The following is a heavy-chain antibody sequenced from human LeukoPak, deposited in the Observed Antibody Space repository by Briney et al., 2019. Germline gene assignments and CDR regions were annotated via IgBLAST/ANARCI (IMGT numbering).Heavy chain of an antibody. CDR1: GYTFTSYD. J-gene: IGHJ4*02. CDR2: MNPNSGNT. V-gene: IGHV1-8*01. D-gene: IGHD3-3*01. CDR3: ARGRYDFWSGYSGSDY. Sequence: ASVKVSCEASGYTFTSYDINWVRQATGQGPEWMGWMNPNSGNTGYAQKFQGRVTMTRNTSISTAYMELSSLRSEDTAVYYCARGRYDFWSGYSGSDYWGQGALVTVSS.